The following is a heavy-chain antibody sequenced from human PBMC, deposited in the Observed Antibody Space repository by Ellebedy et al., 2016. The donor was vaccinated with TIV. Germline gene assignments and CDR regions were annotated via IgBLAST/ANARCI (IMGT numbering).Heavy chain of an antibody. CDR1: GGSITSDDYY. J-gene: IGHJ6*02. V-gene: IGHV3-74*01. D-gene: IGHD6-19*01. CDR3: ARGSWACSGSMDV. Sequence: ETLSLTCTVSGGSITSDDYYWAWIRQAPGKGLEWVSRMKGDGSSVTYADSVKGRFTISSDNAKNTLYLQMNSLRAEDTAVYYCARGSWACSGSMDVWGQGTTVTVSS. CDR2: MKGDGSSV.